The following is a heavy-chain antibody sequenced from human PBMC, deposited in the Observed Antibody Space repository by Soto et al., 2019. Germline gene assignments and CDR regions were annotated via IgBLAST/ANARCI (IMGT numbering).Heavy chain of an antibody. D-gene: IGHD6-19*01. Sequence: EVQLLESGGGLVQPGGSLRLSCAASGFTFSSYAMSWVRQAPGKGLEWVSAISGSGGSTYYADSVKGRFTISRDNSKNTLYRQMNSLRAEDTAVYYCATAMSTWGEQWLCPFDYWGQGPLVTVSS. CDR1: GFTFSSYA. V-gene: IGHV3-23*01. CDR2: ISGSGGST. J-gene: IGHJ4*02. CDR3: ATAMSTWGEQWLCPFDY.